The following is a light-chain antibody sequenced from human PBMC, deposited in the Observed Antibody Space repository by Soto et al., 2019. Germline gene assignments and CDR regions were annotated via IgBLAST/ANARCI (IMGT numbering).Light chain of an antibody. J-gene: IGKJ1*01. CDR3: QQYKTWPRT. CDR1: QGIKDY. CDR2: GAS. V-gene: IGKV3-15*01. Sequence: EIVMTQSPATLSVSPGERATLSCSASQGIKDYVAWFQQKPGQAPRXLIYGASTRATAIPARFSGSGSGTELTISISSLQSEDGEVYDGQQYKTWPRTFGQGTKGDIK.